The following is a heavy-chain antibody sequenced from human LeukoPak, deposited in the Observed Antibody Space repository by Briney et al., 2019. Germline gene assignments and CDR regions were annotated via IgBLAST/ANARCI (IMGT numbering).Heavy chain of an antibody. D-gene: IGHD6-19*01. V-gene: IGHV3-30*04. CDR1: GFTFSNSA. Sequence: GGSLRLSCAASGFTFSNSAMHWVRQAPGKGLEWVAVISYDGRNKYCADSVKGRFTISRDNSKNTLYLQMNGLGAEDTAVYYCTRGPIPSSGWPDYWGQGTLVTVSS. CDR3: TRGPIPSSGWPDY. J-gene: IGHJ4*02. CDR2: ISYDGRNK.